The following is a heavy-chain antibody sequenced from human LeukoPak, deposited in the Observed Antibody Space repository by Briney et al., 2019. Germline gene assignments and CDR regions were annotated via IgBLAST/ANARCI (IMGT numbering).Heavy chain of an antibody. CDR1: GFTFSSYA. D-gene: IGHD6-19*01. Sequence: PGGALRLSCAASGFTFSSYAMRWVRQAPGKGLEWVAVISDDGSRQHYADFLEGRFTISRDNSKNTVSLQMSSLTSEDTAVYFCVREQPGDGWSGFDYWGQGTLVTVSS. J-gene: IGHJ4*02. CDR3: VREQPGDGWSGFDY. V-gene: IGHV3-30*15. CDR2: ISDDGSRQ.